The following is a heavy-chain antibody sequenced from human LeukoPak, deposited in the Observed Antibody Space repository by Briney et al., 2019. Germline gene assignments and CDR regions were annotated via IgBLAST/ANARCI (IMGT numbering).Heavy chain of an antibody. CDR1: GYSFTSYW. CDR3: ARGGDIHLWINYYYYMDV. CDR2: INPSGGRT. V-gene: IGHV1-46*01. Sequence: GESLKISCKGSGYSFTSYWIGWVRQAPGQGLEWMGLINPSGGRTTYAQKFQGRVTLTRDMSTSTVYMELSSLRSEDTAVYYCARGGDIHLWINYYYYMDVWGKGTTVTVSS. D-gene: IGHD5-18*01. J-gene: IGHJ6*03.